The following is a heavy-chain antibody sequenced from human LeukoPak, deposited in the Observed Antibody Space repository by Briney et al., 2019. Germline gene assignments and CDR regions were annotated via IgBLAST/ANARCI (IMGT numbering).Heavy chain of an antibody. CDR1: GFTFSSYS. V-gene: IGHV3-21*01. CDR2: ISSSSSYI. D-gene: IGHD5-12*01. CDR3: ARGDGIVATIHSGSFDY. J-gene: IGHJ4*02. Sequence: GGSLRLSCAASGFTFSSYSMNWVRQAPGKGLEWVSSISSSSSYIYYADSVKGRFTISRDNAKNSLYLQMNSLRAEDTAVYYCARGDGIVATIHSGSFDYWGQGTLVTVSS.